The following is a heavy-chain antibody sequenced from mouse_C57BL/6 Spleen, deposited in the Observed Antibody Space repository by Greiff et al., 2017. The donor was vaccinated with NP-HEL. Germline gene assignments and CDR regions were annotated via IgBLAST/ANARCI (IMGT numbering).Heavy chain of an antibody. CDR3: ARGALRGGYFDY. CDR1: GYTFTSYW. D-gene: IGHD2-12*01. V-gene: IGHV1-53*01. CDR2: INPSNGGT. J-gene: IGHJ2*01. Sequence: QVQLKHPLTSLFNPVASVKLSCKASGYTFTSYWMHWVKQRPGQGLEWIGNINPSNGGTNYNEKFKSKATLTVDKSSSTAYMQLSSLTSEDSAVYYCARGALRGGYFDYWGQGTTLTVSS.